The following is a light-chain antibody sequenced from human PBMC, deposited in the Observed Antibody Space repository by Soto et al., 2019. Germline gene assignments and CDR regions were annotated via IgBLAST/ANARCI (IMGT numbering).Light chain of an antibody. J-gene: IGKJ3*01. V-gene: IGKV1-27*01. CDR1: QGISNY. Sequence: DIQMTQSPSSLSASVGDRVTITCRASQGISNYLAWYQQKPGKVPKLLIYAASTLHSGVPSRFGGSGSGTDFNPAISSQQPEDVATSYCQAYNSATSTLGPGTKVDIK. CDR2: AAS. CDR3: QAYNSATST.